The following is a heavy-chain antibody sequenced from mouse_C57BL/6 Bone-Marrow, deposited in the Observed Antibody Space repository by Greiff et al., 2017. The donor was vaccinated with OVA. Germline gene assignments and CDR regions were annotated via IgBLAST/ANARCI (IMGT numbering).Heavy chain of an antibody. Sequence: VQLQQSGAELVRPGASVKLSCTASGFNITDDYMHWVKQRPEQGLEWIGWIDPENGDTEYASKFQGKATITADTSSNTAYLQLSSLTSEDTAVYYCIYYYGPWYFDVWGTGTTVTVSS. D-gene: IGHD1-1*01. CDR2: IDPENGDT. V-gene: IGHV14-4*01. J-gene: IGHJ1*03. CDR1: GFNITDDY. CDR3: IYYYGPWYFDV.